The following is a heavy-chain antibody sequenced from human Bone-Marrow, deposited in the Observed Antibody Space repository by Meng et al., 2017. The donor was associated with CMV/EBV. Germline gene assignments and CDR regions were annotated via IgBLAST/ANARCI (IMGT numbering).Heavy chain of an antibody. D-gene: IGHD3-3*01. Sequence: TSYAINWVRQATRHGLEWMGWMNPNSGNTGYAQNFQGRVTIPRNTSISTAYMELSSLRSEDTAVYYCARGRYYDFWSGYYGEAILDYWGQGTLVTVSS. V-gene: IGHV1-8*03. CDR3: ARGRYYDFWSGYYGEAILDY. J-gene: IGHJ4*02. CDR2: MNPNSGNT. CDR1: TSYA.